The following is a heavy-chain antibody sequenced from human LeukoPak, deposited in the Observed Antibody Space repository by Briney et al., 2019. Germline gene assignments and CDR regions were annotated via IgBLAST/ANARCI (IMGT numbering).Heavy chain of an antibody. CDR1: GFTFSSYG. D-gene: IGHD5-18*01. Sequence: GGSLRLSCAESGFTFSSYGMHWVRQAPGKGLEWVAFIRYDGSNKYYADSVKGRFTIPRDNSKNTLYLQMNSLRAEDTAVYYCAHARASGYSYGFDYWGQGTLVTVSS. J-gene: IGHJ4*02. V-gene: IGHV3-30*02. CDR3: AHARASGYSYGFDY. CDR2: IRYDGSNK.